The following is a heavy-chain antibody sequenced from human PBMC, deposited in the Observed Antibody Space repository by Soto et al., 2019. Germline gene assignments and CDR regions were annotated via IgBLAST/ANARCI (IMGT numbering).Heavy chain of an antibody. CDR1: GGSISSSSYY. V-gene: IGHV4-39*01. J-gene: IGHJ6*02. CDR3: ARRHDLQKYYYYYGMDV. Sequence: PSETLSLTCTVSGGSISSSSYYWGWIRQPPGKGLEWIGSIYYSGSTYYNPSLKSRVTISVDTSKNQFSLKLSSVTAADTAVYYCARRHDLQKYYYYYGMDVWGQGTTVTVSS. D-gene: IGHD3-3*01. CDR2: IYYSGST.